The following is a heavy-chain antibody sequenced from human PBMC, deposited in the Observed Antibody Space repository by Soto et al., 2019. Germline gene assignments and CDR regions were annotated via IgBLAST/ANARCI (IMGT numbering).Heavy chain of an antibody. Sequence: QLQLQESGPGLVKPSETLSLTCTVSGGSISSSSYYWGWIRQPPGKGLEWIGSIYYSGSTYYNPSLKSRVTISVDTSKNQFSLKLSSVTAADTAVYYCARHSRGVDGAFEIWGQGTMVTVSS. D-gene: IGHD5-12*01. CDR3: ARHSRGVDGAFEI. CDR2: IYYSGST. V-gene: IGHV4-39*01. CDR1: GGSISSSSYY. J-gene: IGHJ3*02.